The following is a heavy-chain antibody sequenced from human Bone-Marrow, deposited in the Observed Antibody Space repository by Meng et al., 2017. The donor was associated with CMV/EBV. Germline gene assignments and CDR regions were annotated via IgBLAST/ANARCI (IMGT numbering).Heavy chain of an antibody. Sequence: ASRYTFNAYHMHWARQAPGQGLEWRGWINPRTGDTNYAQHLQGRVTMTSDTSISTVYMQLRSLRSDDTAVYYCAREGSITGSAGLDPWGQGTLVTVSS. CDR1: RYTFNAYH. J-gene: IGHJ5*02. V-gene: IGHV1-2*02. CDR3: AREGSITGSAGLDP. CDR2: INPRTGDT. D-gene: IGHD1-20*01.